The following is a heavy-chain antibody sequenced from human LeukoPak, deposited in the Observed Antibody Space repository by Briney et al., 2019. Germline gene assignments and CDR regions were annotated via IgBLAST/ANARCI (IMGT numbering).Heavy chain of an antibody. CDR2: VYYSGST. V-gene: IGHV4-30-4*08. J-gene: IGHJ3*02. CDR3: ARYCSSTSCFFDAFDI. CDR1: GGSISRGDYY. D-gene: IGHD2-2*01. Sequence: SQTLSLPCTVSGGSISRGDYYWSRIRQPPGKSLEWIGYVYYSGSTYYHRSLPSRVTISVDTSKNQFSLKLSSVTAADTAVYYCARYCSSTSCFFDAFDIWGQGTVVTVSS.